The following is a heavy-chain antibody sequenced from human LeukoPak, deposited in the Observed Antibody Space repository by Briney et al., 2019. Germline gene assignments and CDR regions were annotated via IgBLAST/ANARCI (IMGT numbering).Heavy chain of an antibody. J-gene: IGHJ4*02. CDR2: ISSGGSET. Sequence: GGSLRLSCAASGFTFSSYWMHCVRQAPGKGLAWVSCISSGGSETRYADSVKGRFTISRDNARNTLYLQMNSLTAEDTAVYYCATCSGGRCYSKGFDYWGQGTLVTVSS. D-gene: IGHD2-15*01. V-gene: IGHV3-74*01. CDR3: ATCSGGRCYSKGFDY. CDR1: GFTFSSYW.